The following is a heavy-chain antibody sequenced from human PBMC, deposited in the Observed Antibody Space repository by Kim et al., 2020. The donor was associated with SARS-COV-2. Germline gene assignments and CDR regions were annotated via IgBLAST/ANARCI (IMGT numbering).Heavy chain of an antibody. CDR2: IDCGNGNT. J-gene: IGHJ4*02. CDR3: LGGFYFDY. D-gene: IGHD3-16*01. V-gene: IGHV1-3*01. Sequence: ASVKVSCKTSGHFFTRDSIHWVRQATGQGLEWMGGIDCGNGNTIYSQKFQGRVTFTTDTSASTAYMELSFLRSEDSAVYYCLGGFYFDYWGQGTLVTVSS. CDR1: GHFFTRDS.